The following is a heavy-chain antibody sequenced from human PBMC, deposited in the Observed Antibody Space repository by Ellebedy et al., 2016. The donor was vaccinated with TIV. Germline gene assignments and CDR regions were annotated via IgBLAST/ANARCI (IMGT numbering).Heavy chain of an antibody. Sequence: SETLSLXCTVSGGSISSSSYYWGWIRQPPGKGLEWIGSIYYTGSTYYNPSLKSRVTISVDTSKNQFSLKLSSVTAADTAVYYFARHSPILLWFGELLSRHYGMDVWGQGTTVTVSS. CDR2: IYYTGST. CDR1: GGSISSSSYY. CDR3: ARHSPILLWFGELLSRHYGMDV. D-gene: IGHD3-10*01. V-gene: IGHV4-39*01. J-gene: IGHJ6*02.